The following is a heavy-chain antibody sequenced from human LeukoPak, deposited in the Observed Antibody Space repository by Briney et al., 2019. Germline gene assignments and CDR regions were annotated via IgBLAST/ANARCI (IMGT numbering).Heavy chain of an antibody. D-gene: IGHD3-10*01. CDR3: ARHGYYYGLALYDY. CDR2: IYYSGST. Sequence: SETLSLTCTVSGGSISSYYWSWIRQPPGKGLEWIGYIYYSGSTNYNPSLKSRVTISVDTSKNQFSLKLSSVTAADTAVYYCARHGYYYGLALYDYWGQGTLVTVSS. CDR1: GGSISSYY. V-gene: IGHV4-59*08. J-gene: IGHJ4*02.